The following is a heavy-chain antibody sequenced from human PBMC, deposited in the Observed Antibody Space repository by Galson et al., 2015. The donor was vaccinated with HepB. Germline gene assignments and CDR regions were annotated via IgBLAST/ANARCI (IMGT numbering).Heavy chain of an antibody. CDR2: ISYDGSNK. J-gene: IGHJ6*02. D-gene: IGHD2-21*01. CDR3: ARGHSSGMDV. V-gene: IGHV3-30-3*01. CDR1: GFTFSSYA. Sequence: SCAASGFTFSSYAMHWVRQAPGKGLEWVAVISYDGSNKYYADSVKGRFTISRDNSKNTLYLQMNSLRAEDTAVYYCARGHSSGMDVWGQGTTVTVSS.